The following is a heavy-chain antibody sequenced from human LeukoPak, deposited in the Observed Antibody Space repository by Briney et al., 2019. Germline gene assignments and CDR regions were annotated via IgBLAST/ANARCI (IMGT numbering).Heavy chain of an antibody. CDR1: GFTFSSYS. CDR3: AKDPGSGRIPSPSYAFDI. CDR2: ISVSSNTI. V-gene: IGHV3-48*04. D-gene: IGHD2-15*01. J-gene: IGHJ3*02. Sequence: GGSLRLSCAASGFTFSSYSMNWVRQAPGKGLEWVSYISVSSNTIYYADSVKGRFTISRDNAKNSLYLQMNSLRAEDTALYYCAKDPGSGRIPSPSYAFDIWGQGTMVTVSS.